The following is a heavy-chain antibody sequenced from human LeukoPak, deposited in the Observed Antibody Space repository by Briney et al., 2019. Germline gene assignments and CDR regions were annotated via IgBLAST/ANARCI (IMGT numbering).Heavy chain of an antibody. CDR3: AIVDTAMAFVDY. Sequence: ASVKVSCKASGYTFTSYDINWVRQATGQGLEWMGWMNPNSGNTGYAQKFQGRVTMTRTTSIRTAYLELSSLRSEDTAVYSCAIVDTAMAFVDYWGQGTLVTVSS. D-gene: IGHD5-18*01. CDR1: GYTFTSYD. J-gene: IGHJ4*02. CDR2: MNPNSGNT. V-gene: IGHV1-8*01.